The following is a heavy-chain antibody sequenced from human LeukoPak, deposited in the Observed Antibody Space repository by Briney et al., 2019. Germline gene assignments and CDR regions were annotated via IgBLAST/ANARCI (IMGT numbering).Heavy chain of an antibody. D-gene: IGHD3-10*01. V-gene: IGHV3-33*01. J-gene: IGHJ6*04. CDR3: ARDRGMVRGVRFYYYYGMDV. CDR2: IWYDGSNK. Sequence: GGSLRLSCAASGFTFSSYGMHWVRQAPGKGLEWVAVIWYDGSNKYYADSVKGLFTISRDNSKNTLYLQMNSLRAEDTAVYYCARDRGMVRGVRFYYYYGMDVWGKGTTVTVSS. CDR1: GFTFSSYG.